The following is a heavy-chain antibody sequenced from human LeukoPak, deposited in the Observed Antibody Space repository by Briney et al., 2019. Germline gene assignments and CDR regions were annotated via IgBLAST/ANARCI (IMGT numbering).Heavy chain of an antibody. CDR1: GFTFSSYW. CDR2: IKQDGSEK. CDR3: ARVGFVDTAMPEVS. Sequence: GGSLRLSCAASGFTFSSYWMSWVRQAPGKGLEWVANIKQDGSEKYYVDSVKGRFTISRDNAKNTLYLQMNSLRAEDTAVYYCARVGFVDTAMPEVSWGQGTLVTVSS. J-gene: IGHJ5*02. V-gene: IGHV3-7*01. D-gene: IGHD5-18*01.